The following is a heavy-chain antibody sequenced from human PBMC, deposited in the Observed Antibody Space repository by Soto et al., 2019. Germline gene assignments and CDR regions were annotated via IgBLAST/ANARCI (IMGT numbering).Heavy chain of an antibody. J-gene: IGHJ3*02. V-gene: IGHV3-30*03. CDR1: GFTFAHYA. D-gene: IGHD2-21*02. CDR2: MSHDENRK. Sequence: GGSLRLSCAASGFTFAHYAMHWVRHSPGKGLEWVAFMSHDENRKHYSDTVKGRFTISRDNSKNTLYLQMSSLRAEDTAVYYCARELLAYCGGDCYLGPDAFDIWGQGTMVTVSS. CDR3: ARELLAYCGGDCYLGPDAFDI.